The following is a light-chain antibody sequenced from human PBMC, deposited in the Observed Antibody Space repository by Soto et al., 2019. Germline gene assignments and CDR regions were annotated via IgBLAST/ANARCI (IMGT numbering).Light chain of an antibody. J-gene: IGKJ5*01. Sequence: EIVLTQSPVTLSLSPGERATLSCRASQNIGTYLACYQQKPGQAPRLLIYDASNRATGIPARFSGSGSGTDFTLIISRLEPEDFAVYFCQQYGNSPPGTFGQGTRLEIK. V-gene: IGKV3-20*01. CDR3: QQYGNSPPGT. CDR2: DAS. CDR1: QNIGTY.